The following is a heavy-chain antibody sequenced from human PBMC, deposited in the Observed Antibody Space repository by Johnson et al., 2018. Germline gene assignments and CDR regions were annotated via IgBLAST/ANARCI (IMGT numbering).Heavy chain of an antibody. V-gene: IGHV3-23*04. CDR3: AKGSGGVGATHTGYYYYFMDV. J-gene: IGHJ6*03. D-gene: IGHD1-26*01. CDR2: ISGSGGST. CDR1: GFTLSSYA. Sequence: EVQLVESGGGLVQPGGSLRLSCAASGFTLSSYAMSWVRQAPGKGLEWVSGISGSGGSTYYADSVKGRFTISRDNSKNTLYLQMNSLRAADTAVYSCAKGSGGVGATHTGYYYYFMDVWGKGTTVTVSS.